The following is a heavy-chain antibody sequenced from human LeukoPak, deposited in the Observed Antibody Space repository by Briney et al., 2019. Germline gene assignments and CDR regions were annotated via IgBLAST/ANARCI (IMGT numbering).Heavy chain of an antibody. V-gene: IGHV4-59*08. Sequence: SETLSLTCTVSGGSISSYYWSWIRQPPGKGLEWIGYIYYSGSTNYNPSLKSRVTISVDTSKNQFSLKLSSVTAADTAVYYCARNLRLGELSSFDYWGQGTLVTVSS. J-gene: IGHJ4*02. CDR1: GGSISSYY. D-gene: IGHD3-16*02. CDR3: ARNLRLGELSSFDY. CDR2: IYYSGST.